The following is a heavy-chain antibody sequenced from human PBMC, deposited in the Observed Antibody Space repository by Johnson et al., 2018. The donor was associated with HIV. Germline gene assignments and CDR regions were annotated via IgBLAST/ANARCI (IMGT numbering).Heavy chain of an antibody. CDR2: IRYDGSNK. CDR1: GFTFSSYG. D-gene: IGHD3-22*01. Sequence: VQLVESGGGVVQPGKSLRLSCAASGFTFSSYGMLWVRQVPGKGLEWVAFIRYDGSNKYYAESVKGRFTISRDNFKNTLYLQMNSLRAEDTAVYYCAKEGRISMIVGGAFDIWGQGTMVTVSS. J-gene: IGHJ3*02. V-gene: IGHV3-30*02. CDR3: AKEGRISMIVGGAFDI.